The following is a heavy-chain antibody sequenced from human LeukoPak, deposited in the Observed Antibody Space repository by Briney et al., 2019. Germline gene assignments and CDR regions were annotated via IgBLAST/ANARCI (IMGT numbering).Heavy chain of an antibody. CDR2: MNPNSGNT. CDR3: ARDSLGALTGYYYYMDV. Sequence: ASVKVSCKASGYTFTSYDINWVRQATGQGLEWMGWMNPNSGNTGYAQKFQGRVTITRNTSISTAYMELSSLRSEDTAVYYCARDSLGALTGYYYYMDVWGKGTTVTVSS. V-gene: IGHV1-8*03. CDR1: GYTFTSYD. J-gene: IGHJ6*03. D-gene: IGHD3-9*01.